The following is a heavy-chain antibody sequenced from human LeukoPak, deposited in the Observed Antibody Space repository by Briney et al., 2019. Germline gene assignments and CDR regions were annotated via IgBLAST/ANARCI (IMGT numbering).Heavy chain of an antibody. D-gene: IGHD1-26*01. CDR3: AKGIVEAEPRGNWFDP. CDR1: GLTFSSYA. Sequence: GGSLRLSCAASGLTFSSYAMSWVRQAPGKGLEWVSAISGSGGSTYYADSVKGRFTISRDNSKNTLYLQMNSLRAEDTAVYYCAKGIVEAEPRGNWFDPWGQGTLVTVSS. CDR2: ISGSGGST. V-gene: IGHV3-23*01. J-gene: IGHJ5*02.